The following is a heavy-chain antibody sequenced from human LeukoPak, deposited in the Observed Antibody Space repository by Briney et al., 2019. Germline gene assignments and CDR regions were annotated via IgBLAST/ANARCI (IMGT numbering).Heavy chain of an antibody. CDR2: IYYSGST. CDR1: GGSISNKY. J-gene: IGHJ6*03. Sequence: SETLSLTCTVSGGSISNKYWSWIRQPPGKGLEWIGYIYYSGSTNYNPSLKSRVTLLVDTSKNQFSLKLSSVTAADTAVYFCARDWVVGGRPGYMDVWGKGTTVTVSS. V-gene: IGHV4-59*13. D-gene: IGHD6-6*01. CDR3: ARDWVVGGRPGYMDV.